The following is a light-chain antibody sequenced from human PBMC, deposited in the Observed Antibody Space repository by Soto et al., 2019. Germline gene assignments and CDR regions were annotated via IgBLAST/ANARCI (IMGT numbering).Light chain of an antibody. CDR2: GTS. V-gene: IGKV3-15*01. CDR3: QHYNNWPLT. Sequence: EIVMTQSPATLSVSPGERATLSCRASQSVSINLAWYQQKPGQTPRLLIYGTSIRATGIPARVSGSGSGTEFTLTISSLQSEDFAVYYCQHYNNWPLTFGGGTKVDIK. CDR1: QSVSIN. J-gene: IGKJ4*01.